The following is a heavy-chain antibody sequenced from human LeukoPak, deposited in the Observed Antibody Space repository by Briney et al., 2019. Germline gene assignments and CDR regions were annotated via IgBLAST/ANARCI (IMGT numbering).Heavy chain of an antibody. CDR3: ASPLALGIFSWLVS. V-gene: IGHV3-23*01. CDR1: GFTFTTYA. CDR2: ISGSGSST. D-gene: IGHD3-3*01. Sequence: GGSLRLSCAASGFTFTTYAMTWVRQAPGKGLEWVSSISGSGSSTLYADSVKGRCTISRDISKNTLFLQVNSLRVEDTAVYYCASPLALGIFSWLVSWGQGTLVTVSS. J-gene: IGHJ4*02.